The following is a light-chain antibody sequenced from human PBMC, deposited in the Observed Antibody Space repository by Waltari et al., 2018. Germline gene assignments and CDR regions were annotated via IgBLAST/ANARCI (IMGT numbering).Light chain of an antibody. CDR3: QQYDNFPYS. CDR2: YAS. V-gene: IGKV1-33*01. Sequence: DIQMTQSPSSLSASVGDRVTITCRASQGINNYLSWYQQKPGKAPKRLIYYASSLESGVPSRFSGSGSGPDYTLTISSLQPEDIGTYYCQQYDNFPYSFGQGTKVEIK. CDR1: QGINNY. J-gene: IGKJ2*03.